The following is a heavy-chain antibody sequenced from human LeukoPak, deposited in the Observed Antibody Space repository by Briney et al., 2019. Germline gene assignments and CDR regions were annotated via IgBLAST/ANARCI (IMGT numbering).Heavy chain of an antibody. Sequence: PSETLSLTCAVYGGSFSGYYWSWTRQPPGKGLEWIGEINHSGSTNYNPSLKSRVTISVDTSKNQFSLKLSSVTAADTAVYYCARVGGYYIDYWGQGTLVTVSS. CDR3: ARVGGYYIDY. J-gene: IGHJ4*02. CDR2: INHSGST. D-gene: IGHD3-22*01. CDR1: GGSFSGYY. V-gene: IGHV4-34*01.